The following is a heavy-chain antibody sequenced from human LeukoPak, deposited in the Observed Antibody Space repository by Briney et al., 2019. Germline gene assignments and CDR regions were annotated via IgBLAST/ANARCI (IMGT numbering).Heavy chain of an antibody. CDR1: GYPFTSYW. D-gene: IGHD6-19*01. V-gene: IGHV5-51*01. Sequence: GESLQISCKTSGYPFTSYWIGWVRQMPGKGLEWMGVVYPPDSDTRYNPSFQGQVTMSADKSINTAYLHWSSLQASDTAMYYCARPGASGFGWYYFDCWGQGTLVAVSS. CDR2: VYPPDSDT. CDR3: ARPGASGFGWYYFDC. J-gene: IGHJ4*02.